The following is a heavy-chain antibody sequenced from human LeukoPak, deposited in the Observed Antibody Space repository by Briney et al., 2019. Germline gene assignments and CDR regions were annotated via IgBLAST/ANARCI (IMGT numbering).Heavy chain of an antibody. D-gene: IGHD5-12*01. Sequence: ASVKVSCKASGYTFTGFYMHWVRQAPGRGREWVGWINPSSGGTNYAQKLQGRVTMTSDTSISTAYMELSRLRSDDTAVYYCARAADVVATGVLNWFDPWGQGTLVTVSS. CDR1: GYTFTGFY. V-gene: IGHV1-2*02. CDR3: ARAADVVATGVLNWFDP. CDR2: INPSSGGT. J-gene: IGHJ5*02.